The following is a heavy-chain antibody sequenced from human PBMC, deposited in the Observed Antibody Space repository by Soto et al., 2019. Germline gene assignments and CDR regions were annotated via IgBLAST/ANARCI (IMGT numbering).Heavy chain of an antibody. CDR3: ARALVTIFGVVKNFDD. CDR2: IYYSGST. V-gene: IGHV4-31*03. CDR1: GGSISSGGYY. Sequence: SETLSLTCTVSGGSISSGGYYWSWIRQHPGKGLEWIGYIYYSGSTYYNPSLKSRVTISVDTSKNQFSLKLSSVTAADTAVYYCARALVTIFGVVKNFDDWGQGSLVIVSS. D-gene: IGHD3-3*01. J-gene: IGHJ4*02.